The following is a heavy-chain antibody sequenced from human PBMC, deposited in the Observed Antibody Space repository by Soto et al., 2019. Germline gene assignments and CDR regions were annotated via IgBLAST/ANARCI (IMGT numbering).Heavy chain of an antibody. D-gene: IGHD6-13*01. V-gene: IGHV1-18*01. CDR2: ISAYSGST. J-gene: IGHJ4*02. CDR1: VYTFTTYG. CDR3: ARDFTKSSSWPYYFDY. Sequence: QVQLVQSGAEVKKPGASVKVSCKASVYTFTTYGISWLRQAPGQGLEWMGWISAYSGSTKFAQKLQGRVTMTTDTSTTTAYMELRSLTSDDTAVYYCARDFTKSSSWPYYFDYWGQGTLVTVSS.